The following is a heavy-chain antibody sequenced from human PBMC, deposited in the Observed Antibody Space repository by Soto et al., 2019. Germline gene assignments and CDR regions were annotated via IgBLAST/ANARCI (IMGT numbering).Heavy chain of an antibody. CDR2: LYYTGTT. CDR3: ARGPRRYSGYDFQHYGMDV. V-gene: IGHV4-39*01. D-gene: IGHD5-12*01. J-gene: IGHJ6*02. CDR1: GGSIGSSSYY. Sequence: PSETLSLTCSVSGGSIGSSSYYFGWIRQPPGKGLEWIGSLYYTGTTYYNSSLKSRVTISADKSQNQFSLKLSSVTAADTAVYYCARGPRRYSGYDFQHYGMDVRGQGTTVTVSS.